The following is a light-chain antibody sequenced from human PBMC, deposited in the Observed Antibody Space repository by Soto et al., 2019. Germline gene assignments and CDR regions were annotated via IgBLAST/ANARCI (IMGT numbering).Light chain of an antibody. CDR2: GAS. J-gene: IGKJ2*01. Sequence: EIVLTQSPGTLSLSPGERATLSCRASQSVSSSYLAWYQQKPGQAPRLLIYGASSRATGIPDRFSGSGFGTDFTLTISRLEPEDFAVYYCQQYGGSPRTFGQGTKLEIK. CDR1: QSVSSSY. V-gene: IGKV3-20*01. CDR3: QQYGGSPRT.